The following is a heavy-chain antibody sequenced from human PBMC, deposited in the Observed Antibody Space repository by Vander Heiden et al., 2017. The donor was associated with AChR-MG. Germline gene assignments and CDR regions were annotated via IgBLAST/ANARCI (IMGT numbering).Heavy chain of an antibody. D-gene: IGHD2-8*01. CDR1: GFTFSSYA. Sequence: EVQLLESGGGLVQPGGSLRVSCAASGFTFSSYAMSWVRQAPGMGLEWVSSISGTTSGTYYADSVKGRLTISRENSKNTLYLQMNSLRAEDSAVYYCAKGLPVSWFFDLWGRGTLVTVS. CDR3: AKGLPVSWFFDL. V-gene: IGHV3-23*01. CDR2: ISGTTSGT. J-gene: IGHJ2*01.